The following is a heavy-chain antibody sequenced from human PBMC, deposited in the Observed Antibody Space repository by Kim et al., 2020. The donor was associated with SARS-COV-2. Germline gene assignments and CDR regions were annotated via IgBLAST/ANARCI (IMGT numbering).Heavy chain of an antibody. V-gene: IGHV3-30*18. J-gene: IGHJ4*02. Sequence: GWSLRLSCAASGFTFNTYGMHWVRQAPGKGLEWVAVISYDGSNKYYADSVKGRFTISRDNSKNTLYLQMNSLRIEDTAVYYCAKSFSGSYFGYDYWGQGTLVTVSS. D-gene: IGHD1-26*01. CDR3: AKSFSGSYFGYDY. CDR1: GFTFNTYG. CDR2: ISYDGSNK.